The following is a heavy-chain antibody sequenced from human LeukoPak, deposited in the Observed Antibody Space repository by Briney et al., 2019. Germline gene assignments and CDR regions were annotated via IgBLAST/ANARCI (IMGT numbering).Heavy chain of an antibody. CDR2: IFHSGST. J-gene: IGHJ6*04. Sequence: TSETLSHTYTVSGGSISRGGYYWSWIRQHTGTGLEWIGYIFHSGSTYYNPSLKSRVTISVDTSKNQFSLKLSSVTAADTAVYYCARVVVVAATDYGMDVWGKGTTVAVSS. V-gene: IGHV4-31*03. CDR3: ARVVVVAATDYGMDV. CDR1: GGSISRGGYY. D-gene: IGHD2-15*01.